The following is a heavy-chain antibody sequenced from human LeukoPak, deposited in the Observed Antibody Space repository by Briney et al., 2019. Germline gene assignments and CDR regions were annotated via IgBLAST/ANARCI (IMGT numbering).Heavy chain of an antibody. CDR2: IYHIEST. J-gene: IGHJ5*02. Sequence: SETLSLTCTVSGGSISGYYWTWIRQPPGKGLEWTGNIYHIESTNYNPSLKSRVTTSVDMSKNQFSLRLTSVTAADTAVYYCARRNGGNSFWFDPWGQGTQVTVSS. V-gene: IGHV4-59*01. CDR3: ARRNGGNSFWFDP. CDR1: GGSISGYY. D-gene: IGHD4-23*01.